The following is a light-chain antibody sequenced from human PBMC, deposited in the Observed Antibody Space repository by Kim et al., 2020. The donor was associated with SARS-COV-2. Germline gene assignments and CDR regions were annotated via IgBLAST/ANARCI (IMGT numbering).Light chain of an antibody. Sequence: DIQMTQSPPSVSASVGDRVTITCRASQDISRWLAWYQQKPGKAPKFLIYGASSLQSGVPSRFSGSGSGTDFTLTISSLQPEDFATYYCQQTDSLPVTFGGGTKVDIK. CDR1: QDISRW. V-gene: IGKV1D-12*01. CDR2: GAS. J-gene: IGKJ4*01. CDR3: QQTDSLPVT.